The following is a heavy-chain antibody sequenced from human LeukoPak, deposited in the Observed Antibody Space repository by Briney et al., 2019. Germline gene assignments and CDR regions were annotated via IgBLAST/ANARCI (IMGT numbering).Heavy chain of an antibody. CDR3: AKDYGDYDYFDY. D-gene: IGHD4-17*01. V-gene: IGHV3-9*01. J-gene: IGHJ4*02. CDR1: GFTFDDYA. CDR2: ISWNSGSI. Sequence: GRSLRLSCAASGFTFDDYAMHWVRQAPGKGLEWVSGISWNSGSIGYADSVKGRFTISRDNAKNSLYLQMNSLRAEDTALYYCAKDYGDYDYFDYWGQGTLVTVSS.